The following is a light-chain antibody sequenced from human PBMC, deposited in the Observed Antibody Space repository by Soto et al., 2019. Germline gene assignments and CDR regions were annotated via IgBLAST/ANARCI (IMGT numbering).Light chain of an antibody. CDR1: QSIENW. J-gene: IGKJ1*01. CDR3: QHYNSYSEA. Sequence: DNQMTQSPSTLSASVGARVTITCRSSQSIENWLAWYQQKPGKAPNLLIYRASTLRTGVPSRFSGSGSGTEFTLTISSLQPDDFATYYCQHYNSYSEAFGQGTKVDIK. V-gene: IGKV1-5*03. CDR2: RAS.